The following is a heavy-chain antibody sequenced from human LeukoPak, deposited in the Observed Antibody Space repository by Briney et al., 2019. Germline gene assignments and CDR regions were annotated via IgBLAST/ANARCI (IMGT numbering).Heavy chain of an antibody. CDR2: IYDSRNT. V-gene: IGHV4-59*01. CDR1: GDSISSYY. D-gene: IGHD5-12*01. Sequence: SETLSLTCTVSGDSISSYYWSWIRQPPGKGLEWIGYIYDSRNTNYNPSLKSRVTISIDSSKNQFSLKLRSVTAADTAVYYCARGRVATTFDYWGQGTLVTVSS. CDR3: ARGRVATTFDY. J-gene: IGHJ4*02.